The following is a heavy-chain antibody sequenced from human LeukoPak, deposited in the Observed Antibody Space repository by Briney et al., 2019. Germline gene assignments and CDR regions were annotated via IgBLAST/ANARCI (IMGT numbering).Heavy chain of an antibody. J-gene: IGHJ4*02. CDR1: GFTFSSYA. Sequence: GGSLRLSCAASGFTFSSYAMSWVRQAPGKGLEWASAISGSGGSTYYADSVKGRFTISRDNSKNTLYLQMNSLRAEDTAVYYCAKKVRTTRFLEWLSDYFDYWGQGTLVTVSS. CDR3: AKKVRTTRFLEWLSDYFDY. D-gene: IGHD3-3*01. V-gene: IGHV3-23*01. CDR2: ISGSGGST.